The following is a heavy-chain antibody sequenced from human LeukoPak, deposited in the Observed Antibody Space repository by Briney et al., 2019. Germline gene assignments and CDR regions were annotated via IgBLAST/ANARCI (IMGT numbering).Heavy chain of an antibody. D-gene: IGHD4-23*01. CDR2: ISYSGAT. Sequence: SETLSLTCTVSDDSISSTLFYWVWIRQAPGKGLESIGTISYSGATYYNPSLKSRVSMSMDASKRQFSLKLTSVTVADMAVYYCAREWASGGNSLDYWGRGTLVSVSS. J-gene: IGHJ4*02. CDR1: DDSISSTLFY. CDR3: AREWASGGNSLDY. V-gene: IGHV4-39*07.